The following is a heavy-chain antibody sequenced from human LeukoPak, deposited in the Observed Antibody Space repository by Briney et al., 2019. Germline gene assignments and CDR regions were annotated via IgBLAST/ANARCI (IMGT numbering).Heavy chain of an antibody. D-gene: IGHD3-10*01. V-gene: IGHV1-69*04. J-gene: IGHJ6*02. Sequence: GASVTVSCTASGGTFSIYAISWVRQAPGQGLEWMGRIIPILGIANYARKFQGRVTITADKSTSTAYMELSSLRSEDTAVYYCARDRDYGMDVWGQGATVTVSS. CDR3: ARDRDYGMDV. CDR2: IIPILGIA. CDR1: GGTFSIYA.